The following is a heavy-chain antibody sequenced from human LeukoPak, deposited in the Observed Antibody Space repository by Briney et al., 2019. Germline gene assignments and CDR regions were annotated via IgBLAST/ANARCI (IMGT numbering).Heavy chain of an antibody. V-gene: IGHV3-21*01. Sequence: GGSLRLSCAASGFTFSSYAMSWVRQAPGKGLEWVSAISGTSTYIDYADSVKGRFTISRDNAKNSLYLQMNSLRVEDTAVYYCVRDHQLRDPGCWGQGTLVTVSS. CDR2: ISGTSTYI. CDR3: VRDHQLRDPGC. J-gene: IGHJ4*02. CDR1: GFTFSSYA. D-gene: IGHD5-24*01.